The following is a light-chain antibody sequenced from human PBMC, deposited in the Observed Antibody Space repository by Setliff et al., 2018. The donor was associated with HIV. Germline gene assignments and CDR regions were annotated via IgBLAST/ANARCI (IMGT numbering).Light chain of an antibody. Sequence: QSALTQPASVSGSPGQSITISCTGTSSDVGGYNYVSWYQQHPGKAPKLMIYEVSNRPSGVSNRSSGSKSGNTASLTISGLQAEDEADYYCSSYTRSSTPYVFGTGTKVTVL. CDR3: SSYTRSSTPYV. V-gene: IGLV2-14*01. CDR1: SSDVGGYNY. CDR2: EVS. J-gene: IGLJ1*01.